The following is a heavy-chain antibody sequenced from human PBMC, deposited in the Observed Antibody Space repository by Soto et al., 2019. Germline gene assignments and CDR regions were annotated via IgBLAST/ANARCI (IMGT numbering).Heavy chain of an antibody. CDR2: INPSGGST. CDR3: ARAARAAGGGDYYGMDV. Sequence: ASVKVSCKASGYTFTSYYMHWVRQAPGQGLEWMGIINPSGGSTSYAQKFQGRVTMTRDTSTSTVYMELSSLRSEDTAVYYCARAARAAGGGDYYGMDVWGQGTTVTVSS. D-gene: IGHD6-13*01. V-gene: IGHV1-46*01. J-gene: IGHJ6*02. CDR1: GYTFTSYY.